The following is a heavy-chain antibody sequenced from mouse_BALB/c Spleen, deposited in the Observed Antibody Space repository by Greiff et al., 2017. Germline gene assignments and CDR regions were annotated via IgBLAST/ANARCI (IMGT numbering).Heavy chain of an antibody. CDR1: GYTFTSYW. CDR2: INPSNGRT. CDR3: ARTCYGNYDAMDY. Sequence: QVQLQQPGAELVKPGASVKLSCKASGYTFTSYWMHWVKQRPGQGLEWIGEINPSNGRTNYNEKFKSKATLTVDKSSSTAYMQLSSLTSEDSAVYYGARTCYGNYDAMDYWGQGTSVTGSS. D-gene: IGHD2-10*01. J-gene: IGHJ4*01. V-gene: IGHV1S81*02.